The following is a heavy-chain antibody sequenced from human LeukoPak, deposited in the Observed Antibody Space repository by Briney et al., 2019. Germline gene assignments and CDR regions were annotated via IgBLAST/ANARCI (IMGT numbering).Heavy chain of an antibody. CDR2: IIPVLNIT. Sequence: SVTLSCKTSGGTFSSSAITWVRQAPGQGLEWMGRIIPVLNITTYAQKFQGSVTITADTSTSTVYMELSSLRSEETAVYYCARDQGLTAPPPFGLDVWGQRTPV. J-gene: IGHJ6*02. D-gene: IGHD5-18*01. CDR1: GGTFSSSA. CDR3: ARDQGLTAPPPFGLDV. V-gene: IGHV1-69*04.